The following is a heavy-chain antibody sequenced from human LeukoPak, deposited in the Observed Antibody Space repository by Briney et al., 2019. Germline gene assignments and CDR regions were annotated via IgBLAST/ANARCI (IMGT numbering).Heavy chain of an antibody. Sequence: GFLRLFLAASGFTFGGYGISWVRQAPGKGLEWVSGINWNGGSTGYADSVKGRFTISRDNAKNSLYLQMNSPRAEDTAVYYCASGGFYDFWSGYYTPFDYWGQGTLVTVSS. V-gene: IGHV3-20*03. CDR1: GFTFGGYG. D-gene: IGHD3-3*01. CDR2: INWNGGST. J-gene: IGHJ4*02. CDR3: ASGGFYDFWSGYYTPFDY.